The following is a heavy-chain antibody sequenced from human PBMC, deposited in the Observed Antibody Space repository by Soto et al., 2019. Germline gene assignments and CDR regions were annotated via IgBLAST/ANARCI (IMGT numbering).Heavy chain of an antibody. CDR2: IIPIFGTA. J-gene: IGHJ4*02. V-gene: IGHV1-69*13. CDR3: ASGTGYSSGWPTYYFDY. D-gene: IGHD6-19*01. Sequence: SGKVSCKASGGTFSSYAISWVRQAPGQGLEWMGGIIPIFGTANYAQKFQGRVTITADESTSTAYMELSSLRSEDTAVYYCASGTGYSSGWPTYYFDYSGQGTLVTVS. CDR1: GGTFSSYA.